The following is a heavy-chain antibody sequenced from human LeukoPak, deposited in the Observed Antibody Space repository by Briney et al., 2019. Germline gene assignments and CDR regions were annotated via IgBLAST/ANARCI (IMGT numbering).Heavy chain of an antibody. Sequence: GSLRIFCAASGITFSSPSMGWVRPAPGKGLECVATIGLDGAQKDFVDSVKGRFTLSRDNAKNSLFLEMNRLRVEDTAVYYCARWRGLQSEFDCWGQGTLVTVSS. V-gene: IGHV3-7*01. J-gene: IGHJ4*02. CDR1: GITFSSPS. D-gene: IGHD5-24*01. CDR3: ARWRGLQSEFDC. CDR2: IGLDGAQK.